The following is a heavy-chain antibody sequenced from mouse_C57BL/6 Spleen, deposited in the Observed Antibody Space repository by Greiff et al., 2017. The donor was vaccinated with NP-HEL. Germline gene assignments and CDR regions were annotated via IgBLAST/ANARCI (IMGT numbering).Heavy chain of an antibody. CDR2: IDPETGGT. CDR3: TRPVPDY. CDR1: GYTFTDYE. Sequence: QVQLQQSGAELVRPGASVTLSCKASGYTFTDYEMHWVKQTPVHGLEWIGTIDPETGGTAYNQKFKGKAILTADKSSSTAYMELRSLTSEDSAVYYCTRPVPDYWGQGTSVTVSS. J-gene: IGHJ4*01. V-gene: IGHV1-15*01.